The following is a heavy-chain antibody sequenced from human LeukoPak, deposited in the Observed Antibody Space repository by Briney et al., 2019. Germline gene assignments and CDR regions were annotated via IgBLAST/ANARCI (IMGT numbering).Heavy chain of an antibody. CDR1: GFTFSTYG. V-gene: IGHV3-23*01. Sequence: GGSLRLSSAASGFTFSTYGISWVRQAPGKGLEWVSAISGGGDTFYVDSVKGRFTISRDNSKNTLYLQMNSLRAEDTAVYYCAKHSGSYFFNSWGQGTLVTVSS. CDR3: AKHSGSYFFNS. J-gene: IGHJ4*02. D-gene: IGHD1-26*01. CDR2: ISGGGDT.